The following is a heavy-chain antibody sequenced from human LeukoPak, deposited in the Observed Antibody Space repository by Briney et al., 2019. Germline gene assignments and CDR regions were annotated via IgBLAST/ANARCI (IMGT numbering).Heavy chain of an antibody. J-gene: IGHJ5*02. V-gene: IGHV1-2*02. CDR1: GYTFNGYF. CDR3: ARHYYDSTGYSNWFDP. D-gene: IGHD3-22*01. CDR2: INPNSGGT. Sequence: GASVKISCKASGYTFNGYFIHWVQQAPGQGLEWMGWINPNSGGTNYAQKFQGRVTMTRDTSISTAYMEVRRLRPDDTAVYFCARHYYDSTGYSNWFDPWGQGTLVTVSS.